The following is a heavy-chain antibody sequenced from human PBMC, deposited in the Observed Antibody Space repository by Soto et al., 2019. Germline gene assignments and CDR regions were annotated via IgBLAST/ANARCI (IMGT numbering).Heavy chain of an antibody. V-gene: IGHV4-39*01. D-gene: IGHD2-21*01. CDR1: GGSISSSSYY. Sequence: QLQLQESGPGLVKPSETLSLTCTVSGGSISSSSYYWGWIRQPPGKVLEWIGSIYYSGSTYYNPSLKSRVTISVDTSKNQFSLKLSSVTAADTAVYYCAREVRDYYYYYYMDVWGKGTTVTVSS. J-gene: IGHJ6*03. CDR3: AREVRDYYYYYYMDV. CDR2: IYYSGST.